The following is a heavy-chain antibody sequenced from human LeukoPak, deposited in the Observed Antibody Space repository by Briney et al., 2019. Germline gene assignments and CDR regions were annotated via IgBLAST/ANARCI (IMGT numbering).Heavy chain of an antibody. Sequence: ASVKVSCKASGYTFTGYYMHWVRQAPGQGLEWMGWINPNSGGTNYAQKFQGRVTMTRDTSISTAYMELSRLRSDDTAVYYCARGASHMRSTHQGRYWGQGTLVTVSS. D-gene: IGHD2-2*01. J-gene: IGHJ4*02. CDR2: INPNSGGT. CDR1: GYTFTGYY. V-gene: IGHV1-2*02. CDR3: ARGASHMRSTHQGRY.